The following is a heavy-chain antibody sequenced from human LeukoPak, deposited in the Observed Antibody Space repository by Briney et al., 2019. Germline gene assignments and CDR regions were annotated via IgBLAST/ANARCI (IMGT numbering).Heavy chain of an antibody. D-gene: IGHD4-11*01. Sequence: GGSLRLSCAASGFTSSSYAMSWVRQAPGKGLEWVSAISGSGGSTYYADSVKGRFTISRDNSKNTLYLQMNSLRAEDTAVYYCAKWGYHDYSLYNWFDPWGQGTLVTVSS. J-gene: IGHJ5*02. CDR1: GFTSSSYA. V-gene: IGHV3-23*01. CDR3: AKWGYHDYSLYNWFDP. CDR2: ISGSGGST.